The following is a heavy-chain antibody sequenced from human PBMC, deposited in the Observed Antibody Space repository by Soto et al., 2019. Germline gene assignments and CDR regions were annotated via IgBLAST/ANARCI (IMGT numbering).Heavy chain of an antibody. CDR2: ISGSGGST. CDR1: GFTFSSYA. CDR3: ATSDIVVVVAAHTPLYFDY. Sequence: GGSLRLSCAASGFTFSSYAMSWVRQAPGKGLEWVSAISGSGGSTYYADSVKGRFTISRDNSKNTLYLQMNSLRAEDTAVYYCATSDIVVVVAAHTPLYFDYWGQGTLVTVSS. D-gene: IGHD2-15*01. V-gene: IGHV3-23*01. J-gene: IGHJ4*02.